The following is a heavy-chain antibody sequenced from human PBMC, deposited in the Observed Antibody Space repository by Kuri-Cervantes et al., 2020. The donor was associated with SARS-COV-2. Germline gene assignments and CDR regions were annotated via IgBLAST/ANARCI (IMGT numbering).Heavy chain of an antibody. D-gene: IGHD2-2*02. CDR1: GGSISSYY. Sequence: SETLSLTCTISGGSISSYYWSWIRQPPGKGLEWIGYIYYSGSTNYNPSLKSRVTISVDTSKNQFSLKLSSVTAADTAVYYCARILPAAIDLGDGMDVWGQGTTVTVSS. CDR2: IYYSGST. J-gene: IGHJ6*02. V-gene: IGHV4-59*01. CDR3: ARILPAAIDLGDGMDV.